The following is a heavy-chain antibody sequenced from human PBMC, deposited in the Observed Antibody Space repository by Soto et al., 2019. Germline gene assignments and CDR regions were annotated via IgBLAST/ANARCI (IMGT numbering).Heavy chain of an antibody. D-gene: IGHD3-10*01. CDR3: ARDNYGPLDY. Sequence: ASVNVSCKASGYTFTSYYMHWVRQAPGQGLEWMGIINPSGGSTSYAQKFQGRLTMTRDTSTGAVYMELYSLRSDDTSVYYCARDNYGPLDYWGQGTLVTVSS. CDR2: INPSGGST. J-gene: IGHJ4*02. V-gene: IGHV1-46*01. CDR1: GYTFTSYY.